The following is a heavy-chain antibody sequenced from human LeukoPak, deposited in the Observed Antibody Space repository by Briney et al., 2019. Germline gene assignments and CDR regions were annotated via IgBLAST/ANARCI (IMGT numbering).Heavy chain of an antibody. V-gene: IGHV3-66*01. Sequence: PGGSLRLSCAASGFIFSSYWMHWVRQAPGNGLEWVSVIYSGGSTYYADSVKGRFTISRDNYKNTLYLQMNSLRAEDTAVYYCARGRRIGGQGTMVTVSS. CDR2: IYSGGST. CDR3: ARGRRI. J-gene: IGHJ3*02. CDR1: GFIFSSYW.